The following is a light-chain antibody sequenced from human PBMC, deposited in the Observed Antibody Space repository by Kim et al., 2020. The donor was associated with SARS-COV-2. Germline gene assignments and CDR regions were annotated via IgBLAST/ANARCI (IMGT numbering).Light chain of an antibody. CDR2: EVT. V-gene: IGLV2-18*02. J-gene: IGLJ2*01. CDR3: SSFTDSTTVI. CDR1: RSDIGGYDR. Sequence: GQSVTISCTGTRSDIGGYDRVSWYQQSPGTAPKLLIYEVTNRPSGVPDRFSGSKSGSTASLTIAGLLTEDEADYYCSSFTDSTTVIFGGGTKLTVL.